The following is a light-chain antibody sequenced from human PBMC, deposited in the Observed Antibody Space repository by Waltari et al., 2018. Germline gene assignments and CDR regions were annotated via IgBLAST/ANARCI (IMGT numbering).Light chain of an antibody. J-gene: IGKJ2*01. V-gene: IGKV2-24*01. CDR1: QSLVHSDGNTY. Sequence: DIVMTQTPLSSPVTLGQPASISCRSSQSLVHSDGNTYLSLLQQRPGQPPRVLIYKISNRFSGVPDRFSGSGAGTDFTLEISRVEAEDVGVYYCMQATQFRTFGQGTKLEIK. CDR3: MQATQFRT. CDR2: KIS.